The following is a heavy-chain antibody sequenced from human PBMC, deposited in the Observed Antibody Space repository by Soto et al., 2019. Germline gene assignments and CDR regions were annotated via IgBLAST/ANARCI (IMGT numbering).Heavy chain of an antibody. CDR1: GGTFSSYA. D-gene: IGHD2-21*01. Sequence: SVKVSCKASGGTFSSYAISWVRQAPGQGLEWMGGIIPIFGTASYAQKFQGRVTITADESTSTAYMELSSLRSEDTAVYYCARTPGDAYYYYYGMDVWGQGTTVTVSS. CDR3: ARTPGDAYYYYYGMDV. CDR2: IIPIFGTA. J-gene: IGHJ6*02. V-gene: IGHV1-69*13.